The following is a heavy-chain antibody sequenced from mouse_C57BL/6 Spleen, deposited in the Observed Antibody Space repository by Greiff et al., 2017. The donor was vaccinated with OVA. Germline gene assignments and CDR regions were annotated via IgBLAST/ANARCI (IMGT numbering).Heavy chain of an antibody. J-gene: IGHJ2*01. CDR2: IDPEDGDT. V-gene: IGHV14-1*01. CDR3: TMDSNSYYFDY. D-gene: IGHD2-5*01. Sequence: DVQLQESGAELVRPGASVKLSCTASGFNIKDYYMHWVKQRPEQGLEWIGRIDPEDGDTEYAPKFQGKATMTADTSSNTAYLQLSSLTSEDTAVYYCTMDSNSYYFDYWGQGTTLTVSS. CDR1: GFNIKDYY.